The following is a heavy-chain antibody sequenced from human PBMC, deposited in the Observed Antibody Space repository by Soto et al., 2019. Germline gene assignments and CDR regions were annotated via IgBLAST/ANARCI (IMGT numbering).Heavy chain of an antibody. CDR2: IKPSGGST. Sequence: QVQLVQSGAEVKKPGASVMLSCKASGYTFASYYIHWVRQAPGQGLEWMGIIKPSGGSTTYAQKFQGRVTMTRDTSTSTVYRELSSLRSEDTAMYYCARVSYSGSSWFPFEYWGQGTLVTVSS. CDR1: GYTFASYY. D-gene: IGHD6-13*01. CDR3: ARVSYSGSSWFPFEY. J-gene: IGHJ4*02. V-gene: IGHV1-46*01.